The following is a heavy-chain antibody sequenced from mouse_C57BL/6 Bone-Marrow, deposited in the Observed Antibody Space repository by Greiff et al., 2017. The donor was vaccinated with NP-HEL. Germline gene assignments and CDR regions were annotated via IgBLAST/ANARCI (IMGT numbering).Heavy chain of an antibody. CDR2: IYPSDSET. V-gene: IGHV1-61*01. CDR3: ARREDGYAWFAY. Sequence: QVQLQQPGAELVRPGSSVKLSCKASGYTFTSYWMAWVKQRPGQGLEWIGNIYPSDSETHYNQKFKDKATLTVDKSSSTAYMQLSSLTSEDSAVYYCARREDGYAWFAYWGQGTLVTVSA. D-gene: IGHD2-2*01. CDR1: GYTFTSYW. J-gene: IGHJ3*01.